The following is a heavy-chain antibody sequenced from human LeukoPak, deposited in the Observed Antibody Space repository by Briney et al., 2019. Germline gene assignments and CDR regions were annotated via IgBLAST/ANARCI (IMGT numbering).Heavy chain of an antibody. CDR3: AKDLPNYGSGSSPSN. V-gene: IGHV3-30*02. Sequence: GGSLRLSCAASGFTFSSYSMNWVRQAPGKGLEWVAFIRYDGSNKYYADSVKGRFTISRDNSKNTLYLQMNSLRAEDTAIYYCAKDLPNYGSGSSPSNWGQGTLVTVSS. CDR1: GFTFSSYS. D-gene: IGHD3-10*01. J-gene: IGHJ4*02. CDR2: IRYDGSNK.